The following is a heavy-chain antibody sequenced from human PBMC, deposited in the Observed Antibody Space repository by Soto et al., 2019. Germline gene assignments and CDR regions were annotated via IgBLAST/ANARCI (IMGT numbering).Heavy chain of an antibody. CDR3: ANRDRGYDAGYYGMDV. J-gene: IGHJ6*02. CDR1: GGSFSTYT. D-gene: IGHD5-12*01. V-gene: IGHV1-69*10. Sequence: SVKVSCKVSGGSFSTYTLTWVRQAPGQGLEWMGGIIPMFGIINYAQKFQGRVTITADRSTTTAYMELISLRSEDTAVYYCANRDRGYDAGYYGMDVWGQGTTVTVSS. CDR2: IIPMFGII.